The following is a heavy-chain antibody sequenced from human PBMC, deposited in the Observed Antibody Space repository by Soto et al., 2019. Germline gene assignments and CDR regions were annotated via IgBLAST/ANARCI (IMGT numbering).Heavy chain of an antibody. V-gene: IGHV4-31*03. J-gene: IGHJ6*02. D-gene: IGHD5-18*01. Sequence: SETLSLTCTVSGGSISSGGYYWSWIRQHPGKGLEWIGYIYYGGSTYYNPSLKSRVTIPVDTSKNQFSLKLSSVTAADTAVYYCARDSIQLWHYYGMDVWGQGTTVTVSS. CDR3: ARDSIQLWHYYGMDV. CDR1: GGSISSGGYY. CDR2: IYYGGST.